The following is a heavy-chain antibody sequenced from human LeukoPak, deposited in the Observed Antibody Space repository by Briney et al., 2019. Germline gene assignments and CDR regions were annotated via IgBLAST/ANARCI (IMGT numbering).Heavy chain of an antibody. CDR3: ARARRYCSSTSCYFLGD. CDR1: GYTFTSYD. V-gene: IGHV1-8*01. J-gene: IGHJ4*02. CDR2: MNPNSGNT. D-gene: IGHD2-2*01. Sequence: ASVKVSCKASGYTFTSYDINWVRQATGQGLEWMGWMNPNSGNTGYAQKFQGRVTMTRNTSISTAYMELSSLRSEDTAVYYCARARRYCSSTSCYFLGDWGQGTLVTVSS.